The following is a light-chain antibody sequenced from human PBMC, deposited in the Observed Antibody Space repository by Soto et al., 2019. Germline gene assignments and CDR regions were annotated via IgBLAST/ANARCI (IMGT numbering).Light chain of an antibody. J-gene: IGLJ1*01. V-gene: IGLV2-14*01. CDR2: DVS. CDR3: SSYTSSSTLYV. CDR1: SSDVGGYNY. Sequence: QSVLNQPASVSGSPGQSITISCTGTSSDVGGYNYVSWYQQHPGKAPKLMIYDVSNRPSGVSNRFSGSKSGNTASLTISGLQAEDEADYYCSSYTSSSTLYVFGTGTKGT.